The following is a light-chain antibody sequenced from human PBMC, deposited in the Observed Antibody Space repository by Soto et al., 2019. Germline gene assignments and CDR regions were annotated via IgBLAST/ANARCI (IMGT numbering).Light chain of an antibody. V-gene: IGKV3-15*01. CDR3: QQYNNWHLLT. CDR2: GAS. J-gene: IGKJ4*01. Sequence: EIVMTQSPATLSVSPGERATLSCRASQSVSSNLAWYQQKPGQAPRLLIYGASTRATGIPARFSGSGSGTEFTLTNSSLQSEDFAVYYCQQYNNWHLLTFGGGTKVEIK. CDR1: QSVSSN.